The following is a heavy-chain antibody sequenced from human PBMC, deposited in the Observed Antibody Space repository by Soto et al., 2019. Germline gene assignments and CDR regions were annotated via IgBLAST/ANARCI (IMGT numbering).Heavy chain of an antibody. Sequence: GASVKVSCKASGGTFSSYAISWVRQAPGQGLEWMGGIIPIFGTANYAQKFQGRVTITADESTSTAYMELSSLRSEDTAVYYCARGPLTRYSSGWYPGYYWGQGTLVTVSS. CDR3: ARGPLTRYSSGWYPGYY. V-gene: IGHV1-69*13. CDR2: IIPIFGTA. D-gene: IGHD6-19*01. J-gene: IGHJ4*02. CDR1: GGTFSSYA.